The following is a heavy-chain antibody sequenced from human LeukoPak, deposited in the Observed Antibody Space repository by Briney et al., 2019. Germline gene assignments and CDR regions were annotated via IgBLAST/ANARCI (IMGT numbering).Heavy chain of an antibody. D-gene: IGHD4-17*01. CDR3: ARGLFYGDYVSYYYYMDV. CDR1: GGSFSGYY. Sequence: SETLSLTCAVYGGSFSGYYWSWIRQPPGKGLEWIGEINHSGSTNYNPPLKSRVTISVDTSKNQFSLKLSSVTAADTAVYYCARGLFYGDYVSYYYYMDVWGKGTTVTVSS. V-gene: IGHV4-34*01. CDR2: INHSGST. J-gene: IGHJ6*03.